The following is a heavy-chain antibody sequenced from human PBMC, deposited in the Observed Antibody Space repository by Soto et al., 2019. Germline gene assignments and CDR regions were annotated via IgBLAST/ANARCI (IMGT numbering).Heavy chain of an antibody. CDR3: ARGDKVSLYPQLDY. J-gene: IGHJ4*02. V-gene: IGHV1-2*04. CDR1: GYTFTGNY. Sequence: QVQLVQSGAEVKKPGASVKVSCKASGYTFTGNYMHWVRQAPGQGFEWMGWINVNSGGTKYAQKFQSWVTMTRDTSISTDYMELSRLRSDDTAVDYCARGDKVSLYPQLDYWGQGTLVTVSS. CDR2: INVNSGGT. D-gene: IGHD3-16*02.